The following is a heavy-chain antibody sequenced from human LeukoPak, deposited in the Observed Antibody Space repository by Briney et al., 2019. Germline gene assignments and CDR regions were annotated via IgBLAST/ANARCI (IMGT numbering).Heavy chain of an antibody. CDR1: GFTFDDYG. CDR3: ASEGWLVDY. J-gene: IGHJ4*02. V-gene: IGHV3-20*04. D-gene: IGHD3-22*01. CDR2: LNWNGAST. Sequence: RSGGSLRLSCAASGFTFDDYGLSWVRQVPGKGLEWVSGLNWNGASTGYADSVKGRFTISRDNAKNSLYLQMNSLRAEDTAVYYCASEGWLVDYWGQGTLVTVSS.